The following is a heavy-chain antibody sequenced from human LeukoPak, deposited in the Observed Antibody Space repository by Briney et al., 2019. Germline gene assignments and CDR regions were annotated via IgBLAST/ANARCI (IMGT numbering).Heavy chain of an antibody. CDR3: AKDKWKTIDY. V-gene: IGHV3-23*01. D-gene: IGHD1-20*01. CDR2: ISGSGGST. CDR1: GFTFDDYG. J-gene: IGHJ4*02. Sequence: GGSLRLSCAASGFTFDDYGMSWVRQAPGKGLEWVSAISGSGGSTYYADSVKGRFTISRDNSKNTLYLQMNSLRAEDTAVYYCAKDKWKTIDYWGQGTLVTVSS.